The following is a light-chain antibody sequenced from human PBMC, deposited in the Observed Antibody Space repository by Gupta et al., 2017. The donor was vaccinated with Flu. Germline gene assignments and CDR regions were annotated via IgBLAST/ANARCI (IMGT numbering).Light chain of an antibody. CDR2: DNN. CDR1: SSNIGNNY. V-gene: IGLV1-51*01. J-gene: IGLJ2*01. Sequence: IMTCSGSSSNIGNNYVSWYQQLPGTAPKLLIYDNNKRPSGIPDRFSGSKSGTSAILGITGLQTGDEADYYCGTWDSSLSAVVFGGGTKLTVL. CDR3: GTWDSSLSAVV.